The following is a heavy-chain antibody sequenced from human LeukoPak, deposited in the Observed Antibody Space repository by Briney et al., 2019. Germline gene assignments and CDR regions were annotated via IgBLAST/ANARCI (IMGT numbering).Heavy chain of an antibody. J-gene: IGHJ4*02. D-gene: IGHD2-15*01. Sequence: GGSLRLSCAASGFTFSSSAMNWVRQAPGKGLEWVSAISNNGGYTYYADSVQGRFIISRDNSKSTLCLQMNSLRAEDTAVYYCAKQLGYCSDGSCYFPYWGQGTLVTVSS. CDR2: ISNNGGYT. V-gene: IGHV3-23*01. CDR3: AKQLGYCSDGSCYFPY. CDR1: GFTFSSSA.